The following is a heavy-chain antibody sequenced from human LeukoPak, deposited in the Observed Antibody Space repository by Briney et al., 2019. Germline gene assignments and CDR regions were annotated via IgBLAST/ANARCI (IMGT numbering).Heavy chain of an antibody. CDR2: IYHSGST. Sequence: PSETLSLTCAVSGGSISSSNGWSWVRQPPGKGLEWIGEIYHSGSTNYNPSLKSRVTISVDKSKNQFSLKLSSVTAADTAVYYCARQTIPSIGGYFDYWGQGTLVTVSS. D-gene: IGHD3-3*01. CDR1: GGSISSSNG. J-gene: IGHJ4*02. CDR3: ARQTIPSIGGYFDY. V-gene: IGHV4-4*02.